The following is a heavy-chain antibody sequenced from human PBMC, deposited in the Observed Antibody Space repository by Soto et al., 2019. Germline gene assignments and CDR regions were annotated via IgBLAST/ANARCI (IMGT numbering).Heavy chain of an antibody. CDR2: IYYSGST. D-gene: IGHD4-17*01. CDR3: ARHKMNDYGDYSLAFDL. CDR1: GGSLSRTDYY. Sequence: QLQLQESGPGLVKPSETLSLTCTVSGGSLSRTDYYWGWIRQPPGKGVEWIGNIYYSGSTYYNSSLKSRVTLSIDTSKTQFSLRLSSVTATDTAVYYCARHKMNDYGDYSLAFDLWGQGTLVTVSS. V-gene: IGHV4-39*01. J-gene: IGHJ3*01.